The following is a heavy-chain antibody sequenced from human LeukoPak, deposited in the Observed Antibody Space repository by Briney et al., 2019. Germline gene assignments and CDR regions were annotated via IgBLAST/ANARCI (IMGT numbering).Heavy chain of an antibody. V-gene: IGHV4-34*01. J-gene: IGHJ3*02. Sequence: SETLSLTCAVYGGSFSGYYWSWIRQPPGKGLEWIGSIYYSGSTYYNPSLKSRVTISVDTSKNQFSLKLSSVTAADTAVYYCARHGPYYYDSSGSPSDAFDIWGQGTMVTVSS. CDR3: ARHGPYYYDSSGSPSDAFDI. CDR2: IYYSGST. CDR1: GGSFSGYY. D-gene: IGHD3-22*01.